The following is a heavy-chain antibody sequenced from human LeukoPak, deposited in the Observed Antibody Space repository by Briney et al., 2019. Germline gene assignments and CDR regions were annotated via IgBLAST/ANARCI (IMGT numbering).Heavy chain of an antibody. Sequence: SETLSLTCSVSGDSITYFYWSWIRQAAGKGLEWIGRVSSSGSTDYNASLKSRVTMSVDTSKNQLSLKMISVTAADTAVYYCARDPIQLWSFDYWGQGTLVTVSS. CDR1: GDSITYFY. V-gene: IGHV4-4*07. CDR3: ARDPIQLWSFDY. D-gene: IGHD5-18*01. CDR2: VSSSGST. J-gene: IGHJ4*02.